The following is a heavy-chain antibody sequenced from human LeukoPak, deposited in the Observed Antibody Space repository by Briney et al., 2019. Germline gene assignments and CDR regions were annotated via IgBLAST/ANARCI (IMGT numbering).Heavy chain of an antibody. Sequence: GGSLRLSCAASGFTFSSYSMNWVRQAPGKGLEWVSSISSSSSYIYYADSVKGRFIISRDNAKNSLYLQMNSLRAEDTAVYYCAELGITMIGGVWGKGTTVTISS. CDR3: AELGITMIGGV. CDR1: GFTFSSYS. D-gene: IGHD3-10*02. V-gene: IGHV3-21*01. J-gene: IGHJ6*04. CDR2: ISSSSSYI.